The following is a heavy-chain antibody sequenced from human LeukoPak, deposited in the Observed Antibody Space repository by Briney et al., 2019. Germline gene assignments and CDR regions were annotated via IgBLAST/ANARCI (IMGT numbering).Heavy chain of an antibody. CDR3: ARSRGDYMSDAFDI. V-gene: IGHV3-23*01. J-gene: IGHJ3*02. D-gene: IGHD4-17*01. CDR2: ISGSGGRT. CDR1: GFTFSSYA. Sequence: GGSLRLSCAASGFTFSSYAMSWVRQAPGKGLEWVSAISGSGGRTYYADSVKGRFTISRDNSKNTLYLQMNSLRAEDTAVYYCARSRGDYMSDAFDIWGQGTMVTVSP.